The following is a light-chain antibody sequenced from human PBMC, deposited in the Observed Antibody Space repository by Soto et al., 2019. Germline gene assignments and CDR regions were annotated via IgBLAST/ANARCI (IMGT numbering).Light chain of an antibody. CDR3: SSYTTSSTWV. CDR1: SSDVGGLNY. V-gene: IGLV2-14*01. CDR2: EVT. Sequence: QSALTQPASVSGSPGQSITISCTGTSSDVGGLNYVSWYQHHPGNAPKLLIYEVTNRPSGVSDRFSGSKSDNTASLTISGLQAEDESDYYCSSYTTSSTWVFGGGTKVTVL. J-gene: IGLJ3*02.